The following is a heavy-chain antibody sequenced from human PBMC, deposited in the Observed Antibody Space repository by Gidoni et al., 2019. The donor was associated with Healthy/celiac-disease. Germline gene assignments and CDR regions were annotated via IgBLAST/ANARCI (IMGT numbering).Heavy chain of an antibody. CDR1: GFTFSSYW. CDR2: IKQDGSEK. D-gene: IGHD3-3*01. J-gene: IGHJ4*02. Sequence: EVQLVESGGGLVQPGGSLRLSCAASGFTFSSYWMSWVRQAPGKGLEWVANIKQDGSEKYYVDSVKGRFTISRDNAKNSLYLQMNSLRAEDTAVYYCARGYYDFWSGFRGLGYFDYWGQGTLVTVSS. CDR3: ARGYYDFWSGFRGLGYFDY. V-gene: IGHV3-7*04.